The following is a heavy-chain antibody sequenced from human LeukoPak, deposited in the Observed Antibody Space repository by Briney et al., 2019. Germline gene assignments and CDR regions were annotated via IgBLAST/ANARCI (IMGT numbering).Heavy chain of an antibody. CDR1: GGSISSYY. CDR2: IYYSGST. J-gene: IGHJ4*02. Sequence: SETLSLTCTVSGGSISSYYWSWIRQPPGKGLEWIGYIYYSGSTNYNPSLKSRVTISVDRSKNQFSLKLSSVTAADTAVYYCARAGIVGATLDYWGQGTLVTVSS. CDR3: ARAGIVGATLDY. D-gene: IGHD1-26*01. V-gene: IGHV4-59*12.